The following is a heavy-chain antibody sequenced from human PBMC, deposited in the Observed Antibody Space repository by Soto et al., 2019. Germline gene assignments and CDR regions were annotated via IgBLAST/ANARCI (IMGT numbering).Heavy chain of an antibody. CDR3: AKDPSGYQYGDPFDY. V-gene: IGHV3-23*01. J-gene: IGHJ4*02. CDR1: GFTFRDYG. D-gene: IGHD2-21*02. Sequence: GGSLRLSCAASGFTFRDYGMTWVRQAPGKGLEWVSTIRGDATETHYADSVRGRFTISRDNFQNTVYLQMNSLRADDTGVYYCAKDPSGYQYGDPFDYWGQGTLVTVSS. CDR2: IRGDATET.